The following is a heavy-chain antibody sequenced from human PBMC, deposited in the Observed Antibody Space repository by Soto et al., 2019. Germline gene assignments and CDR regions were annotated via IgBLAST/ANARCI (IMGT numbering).Heavy chain of an antibody. CDR1: GGSISSGGYS. Sequence: PSETLSLTCAVSGGSISSGGYSWSWIRQPPGKGLEWIGYIYHSGSTYYNPSLKSRVTISVDRSKNQFSLKLCSVTAEYTAVYYCARDRGTIQPFDYWGQGTLVTVSS. D-gene: IGHD2-15*01. J-gene: IGHJ4*02. CDR3: ARDRGTIQPFDY. V-gene: IGHV4-30-2*01. CDR2: IYHSGST.